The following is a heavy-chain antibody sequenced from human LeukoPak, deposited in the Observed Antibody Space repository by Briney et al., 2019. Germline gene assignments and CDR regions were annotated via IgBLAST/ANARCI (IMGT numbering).Heavy chain of an antibody. V-gene: IGHV3-30*02. CDR3: AKASDYYGSGRGNHYCYYGMDV. Sequence: GGSLRLSCAASGFTFSSYGVHWVRQAPGKGLEWVAFIRYDGSNKYYADSVKGRFTISRDNSKNTPYLQMNSLRAEDTAVYYCAKASDYYGSGRGNHYCYYGMDVWGQGTTVTVSS. J-gene: IGHJ6*02. D-gene: IGHD3-10*01. CDR2: IRYDGSNK. CDR1: GFTFSSYG.